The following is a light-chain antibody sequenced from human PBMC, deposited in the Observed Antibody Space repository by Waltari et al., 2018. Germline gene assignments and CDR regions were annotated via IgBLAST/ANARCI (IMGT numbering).Light chain of an antibody. CDR2: KDT. Sequence: SHELTQPPSVSVSPVQTARITCSGDAFPRPHVFLYQQRPGQAPSLVIFKDTERPSGIPERFSGSSLRATVTLTISGVQSEDEGDYYCALWDDSLNGVVFGGGTKLTVL. CDR3: ALWDDSLNGVV. V-gene: IGLV3-25*02. J-gene: IGLJ2*01. CDR1: AFPRPH.